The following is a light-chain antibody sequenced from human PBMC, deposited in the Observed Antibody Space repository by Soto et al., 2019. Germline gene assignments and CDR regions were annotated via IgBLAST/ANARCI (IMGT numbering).Light chain of an antibody. V-gene: IGKV1-5*03. J-gene: IGKJ1*01. CDR2: NTS. Sequence: DIHMTQSPSTLSASVGDRVTITCRASQSISIWLAWYQQKPGKAPNLLIYNTSSLETGVPSRFSGSGAGTEFPLTISRLQPDDFANYYYQHWNDYSWTFGQGTKVEVK. CDR3: QHWNDYSWT. CDR1: QSISIW.